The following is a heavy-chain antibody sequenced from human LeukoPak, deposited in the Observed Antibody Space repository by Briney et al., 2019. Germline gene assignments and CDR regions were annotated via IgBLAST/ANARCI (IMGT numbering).Heavy chain of an antibody. V-gene: IGHV4-39*01. CDR1: GDSISSSSYY. Sequence: SETLSLTCTVSGDSISSSSYYWGWIRQPPGKGLEWIGSIYYSGSTYYNPSLKSRVTISVDTSKNQFSLKLSSVTAADTAVYYCARPRGYSYDYYFDYWGQGTLVTVSS. CDR2: IYYSGST. D-gene: IGHD5-18*01. CDR3: ARPRGYSYDYYFDY. J-gene: IGHJ4*02.